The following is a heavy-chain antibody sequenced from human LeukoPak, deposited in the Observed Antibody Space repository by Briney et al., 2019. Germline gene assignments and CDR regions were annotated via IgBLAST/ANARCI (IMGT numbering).Heavy chain of an antibody. Sequence: GGSLRLSCAASGFTFSNAWMSWVRQAPGKGLEWVSYISSSGSTIYYADSVKGRFTISRDNAKNSLYLQMNSLRAEDTAVYYCARERTTVTTVDYWGQGTLVTVSS. V-gene: IGHV3-11*04. CDR3: ARERTTVTTVDY. D-gene: IGHD4-17*01. CDR1: GFTFSNAW. CDR2: ISSSGSTI. J-gene: IGHJ4*02.